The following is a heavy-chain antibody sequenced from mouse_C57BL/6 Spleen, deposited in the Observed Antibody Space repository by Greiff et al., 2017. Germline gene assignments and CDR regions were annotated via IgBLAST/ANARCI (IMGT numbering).Heavy chain of an antibody. CDR1: GFTFSSYA. D-gene: IGHD3-2*02. J-gene: IGHJ3*01. CDR2: ISDGGSYT. Sequence: EVQLQESGGGLVKPGGSLKLSCAASGFTFSSYAMSWVRQTPEKRLEWVATISDGGSYTYYPDNVKGRFTISRDNAKNNLYLQMSHLKSEDTAMYYCARADSSGQPTFAYWGQGTLVTVSA. V-gene: IGHV5-4*01. CDR3: ARADSSGQPTFAY.